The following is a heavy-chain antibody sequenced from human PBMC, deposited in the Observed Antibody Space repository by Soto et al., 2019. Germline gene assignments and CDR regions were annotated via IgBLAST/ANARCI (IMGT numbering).Heavy chain of an antibody. D-gene: IGHD4-17*01. CDR2: IYPSDSDT. CDR1: GYSFTNYW. CDR3: ARHGFYGDYSSTSFDP. Sequence: GESLKISCKGSGYSFTNYWIAWVRQMPLEVLEYMGIIYPSDSDTSYSPSFQGQVTISADKSINTAYLKWSSLKASATAMYYCARHGFYGDYSSTSFDPWGQGTLVTVSS. J-gene: IGHJ5*02. V-gene: IGHV5-51*01.